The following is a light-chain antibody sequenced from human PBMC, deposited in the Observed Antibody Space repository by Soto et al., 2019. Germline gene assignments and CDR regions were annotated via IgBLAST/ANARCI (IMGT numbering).Light chain of an antibody. Sequence: DIVMTQSPDSLAVSLGERATINCESSQNVLYSSNNKNYLAWYQQTSGQPPKLLIYWASTRESGVPDRFSGSGSGTDFTLTISSLQAEDVAVYYCQQYYSNPPTFGQGTKLEIK. CDR2: WAS. V-gene: IGKV4-1*01. CDR1: QNVLYSSNNKNY. J-gene: IGKJ2*01. CDR3: QQYYSNPPT.